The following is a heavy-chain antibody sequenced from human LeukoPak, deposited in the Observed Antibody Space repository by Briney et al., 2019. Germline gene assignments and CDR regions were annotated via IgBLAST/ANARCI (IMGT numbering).Heavy chain of an antibody. J-gene: IGHJ6*03. Sequence: GGSLRLSCAASGFTFSSYGMHWVRQAPGKGLEWVAFIRYDGSNKYYADSVKGRFTISRDNSKNTLYLQMNSLRAEDTAVYYCARDRGLLPYYYMDVWGKGTTVTVSS. CDR3: ARDRGLLPYYYMDV. CDR2: IRYDGSNK. V-gene: IGHV3-30*02. CDR1: GFTFSSYG.